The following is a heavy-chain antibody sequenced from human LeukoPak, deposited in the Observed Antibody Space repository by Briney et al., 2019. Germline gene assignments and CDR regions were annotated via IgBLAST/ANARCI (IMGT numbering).Heavy chain of an antibody. CDR1: GGSISSYY. CDR3: AGGLQYSSSSGNFGDY. D-gene: IGHD6-6*01. Sequence: PSETLSLTCTVSGGSISSYYWSWIRQPPGKGLEWIGYIYYSGSTNYNPFLKSRVTISVDTSKNQFSLKLSSVTAADTAVYYCAGGLQYSSSSGNFGDYWGQGTLVTVSS. CDR2: IYYSGST. J-gene: IGHJ4*02. V-gene: IGHV4-59*12.